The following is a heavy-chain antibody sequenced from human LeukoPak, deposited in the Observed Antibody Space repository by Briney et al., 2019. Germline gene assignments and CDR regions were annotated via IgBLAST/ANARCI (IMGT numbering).Heavy chain of an antibody. V-gene: IGHV4-59*12. J-gene: IGHJ5*02. CDR1: GDSISSYY. Sequence: SETLSLTCTVSGDSISSYYWSWIRQPPGKGLEWIGYIYYSGSTDYNPSLKSRVTISVDTSKNQFSLKLSSVTAADTAVYYCARVRRPRNWFDPWGQGTLVTVSS. D-gene: IGHD6-6*01. CDR3: ARVRRPRNWFDP. CDR2: IYYSGST.